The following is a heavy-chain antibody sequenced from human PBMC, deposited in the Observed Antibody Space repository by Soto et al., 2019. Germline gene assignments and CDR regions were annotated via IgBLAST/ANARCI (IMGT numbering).Heavy chain of an antibody. CDR2: ISAFNGNT. J-gene: IGHJ3*01. Sequence: SSVKVSCKASGFRFSDYGFNWLRQAPGQGLEWMGWISAFNGNTETAQGLQDRVTMTTDSSTTTAHMDLTNLTTDDTAIYYCARSYYLADALDVWGQGRIVTVSS. CDR3: ARSYYLADALDV. CDR1: GFRFSDYG. V-gene: IGHV1-18*01. D-gene: IGHD3-16*01.